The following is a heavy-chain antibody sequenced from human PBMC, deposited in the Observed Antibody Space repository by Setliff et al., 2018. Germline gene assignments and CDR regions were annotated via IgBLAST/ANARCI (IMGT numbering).Heavy chain of an antibody. CDR3: ARRPYSSSFLSPFVGNWFDP. V-gene: IGHV5-51*01. Sequence: PGESLKISCKGSGYSFTSYWIGWVRQMPGKGLEWMGIIYPGDSDTRYSPSFQGRVTISADKSISTAYLQWSSLKASDTAMYYCARRPYSSSFLSPFVGNWFDPWGQGTLVTVSS. CDR1: GYSFTSYW. D-gene: IGHD6-13*01. J-gene: IGHJ5*02. CDR2: IYPGDSDT.